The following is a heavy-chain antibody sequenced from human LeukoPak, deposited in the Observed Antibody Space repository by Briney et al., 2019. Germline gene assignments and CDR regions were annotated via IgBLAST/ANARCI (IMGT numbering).Heavy chain of an antibody. CDR2: ISYDGSNK. V-gene: IGHV3-30*04. CDR3: ARVYDTVTPPSDY. Sequence: GGSLRLSCAASGFTFGSYAMHWVRQAPGKGLGWVAVISYDGSNKYYADSVKGRFTISRDNSKNTLYLQMNSLRAEDTAVYYCARVYDTVTPPSDYWGQGTLVTVSS. CDR1: GFTFGSYA. D-gene: IGHD4-17*01. J-gene: IGHJ4*02.